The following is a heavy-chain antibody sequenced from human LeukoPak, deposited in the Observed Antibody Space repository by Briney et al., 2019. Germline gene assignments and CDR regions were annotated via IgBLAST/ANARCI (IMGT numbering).Heavy chain of an antibody. CDR2: INPNSGGT. J-gene: IGHJ5*02. D-gene: IGHD2-2*01. CDR1: GYTFTGYY. V-gene: IGHV1-2*04. Sequence: ASVKVSCKASGYTFTGYYMHWVRQAPGQVLEWMGWINPNSGGTNYAQKFQGWVTMTRDTSISTAYMELSRLRSDDTAVYYCAISRRGYCGSTSCYGGWFDPWGQGTLVTVSS. CDR3: AISRRGYCGSTSCYGGWFDP.